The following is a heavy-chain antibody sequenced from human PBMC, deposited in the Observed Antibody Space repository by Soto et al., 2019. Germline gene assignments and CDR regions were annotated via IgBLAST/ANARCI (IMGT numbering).Heavy chain of an antibody. CDR2: IIPIFGTA. CDR3: ARRAWYSGSYLGY. J-gene: IGHJ4*02. Sequence: QVQLVQSGAEVRKPGSSVKVSCKASGGTFSRHAISWVRQAPGQGLEWMGGIIPIFGTANHAQKFQGRVTIIADESTSTVYMELSSLRSEDTAVYYCARRAWYSGSYLGYWGQGTLVTVSS. D-gene: IGHD1-26*01. V-gene: IGHV1-69*01. CDR1: GGTFSRHA.